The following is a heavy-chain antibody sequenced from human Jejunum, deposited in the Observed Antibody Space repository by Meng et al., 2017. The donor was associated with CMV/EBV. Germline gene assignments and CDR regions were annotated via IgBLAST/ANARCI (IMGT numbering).Heavy chain of an antibody. D-gene: IGHD1-26*01. Sequence: SCAASGFTFGNAWMNWVRQSAGKGLEWVGRIKSKTDGGTEDYAAPVKGRFSISRDDSKNTLYVQMNSLKTEDTAVYYCTLLVGAKVYWGQGTLVTVSS. J-gene: IGHJ4*02. CDR3: TLLVGAKVY. CDR2: IKSKTDGGTE. V-gene: IGHV3-15*01. CDR1: GFTFGNAW.